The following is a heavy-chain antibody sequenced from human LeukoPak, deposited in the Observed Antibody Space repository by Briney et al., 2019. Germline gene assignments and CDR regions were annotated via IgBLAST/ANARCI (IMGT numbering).Heavy chain of an antibody. CDR2: IYYSGSS. CDR1: GCSISSGTYY. D-gene: IGHD5-18*01. J-gene: IGHJ3*02. V-gene: IGHV4-30-4*01. CDR3: ARDRAAGYSYGFSPNLDAFDI. Sequence: SQTLSLTCTVSGCSISSGTYYWSWIRQPPGKGLEWIGYIYYSGSSYYNPSLKSRVTISVDTSKNQFSLKLSSVTAADTAVYYCARDRAAGYSYGFSPNLDAFDIWGQGTMVTVSS.